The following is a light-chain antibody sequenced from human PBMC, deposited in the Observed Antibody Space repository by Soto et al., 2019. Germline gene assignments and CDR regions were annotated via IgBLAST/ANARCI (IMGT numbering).Light chain of an antibody. CDR2: NVS. CDR1: QSLVYSDGNTY. Sequence: DVVMTQSPLSLPVTLGQPASISCRSSQSLVYSDGNTYLNWFQQRPGQSPRRLIYNVSKRDSGVHARFSGSGSGTDFTLKISRVEAEDVGVYYCMQGTHWPPITFGQGTRLEIK. CDR3: MQGTHWPPIT. J-gene: IGKJ5*01. V-gene: IGKV2-30*01.